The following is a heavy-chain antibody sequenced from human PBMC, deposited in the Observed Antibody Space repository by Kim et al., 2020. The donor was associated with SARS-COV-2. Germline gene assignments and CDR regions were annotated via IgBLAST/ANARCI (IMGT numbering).Heavy chain of an antibody. CDR2: T. J-gene: IGHJ4*02. CDR3: ARRDPSGTHDY. V-gene: IGHV4-39*01. D-gene: IGHD1-26*01. Sequence: TCYTPPLKSRVTISVDTSKNQFSLKLSSVTAADTAVYYCARRDPSGTHDYWGQGTLVTVSS.